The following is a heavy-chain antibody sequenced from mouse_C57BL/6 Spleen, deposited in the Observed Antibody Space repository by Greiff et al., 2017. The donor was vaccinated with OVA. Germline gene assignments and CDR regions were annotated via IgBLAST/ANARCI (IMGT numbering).Heavy chain of an antibody. CDR1: GFNIKDDY. J-gene: IGHJ3*01. D-gene: IGHD1-1*01. CDR2: IDPENGDT. CDR3: TTLYYGSSWFAY. V-gene: IGHV14-4*01. Sequence: EVKLQESGAELVRPGASVKLSCTASGFNIKDDYMHWVKQRPEQGLEWIGWIDPENGDTEYASKFQGKATITADTSSNTAYLQLSSLTSEDTAVYYCTTLYYGSSWFAYWGQGTLVTVSA.